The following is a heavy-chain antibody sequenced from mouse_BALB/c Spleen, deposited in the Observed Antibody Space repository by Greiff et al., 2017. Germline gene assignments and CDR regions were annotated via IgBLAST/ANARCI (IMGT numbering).Heavy chain of an antibody. CDR3: ARWLLPGYYAMDY. CDR1: GDSITSGY. V-gene: IGHV3-8*02. D-gene: IGHD2-3*01. J-gene: IGHJ4*01. CDR2: ISYSGST. Sequence: EVQLVESGPSLVKPSQTLSLTCSVTGDSITSGYWNWIRKFPGNKLEYMGYISYSGSTYYNPSLKSRISITRDTSKNQYYLQLNSVTTEDTATYYCARWLLPGYYAMDYWGQGTSVTVSS.